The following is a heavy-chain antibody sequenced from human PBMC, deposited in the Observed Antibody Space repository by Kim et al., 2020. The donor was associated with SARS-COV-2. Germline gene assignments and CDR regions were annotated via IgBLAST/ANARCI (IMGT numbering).Heavy chain of an antibody. CDR2: IKQDGSEK. CDR3: AREDYGDYHDAFEI. Sequence: GGSLRLSCAASGFTFSSYWMSWVRQAPGKGLEWVANIKQDGSEKYYVDSVKGRFTISRDNAKNSLYLQMNSLRAEDTAVYYCAREDYGDYHDAFEIWGQGTMVTVSS. CDR1: GFTFSSYW. D-gene: IGHD4-17*01. J-gene: IGHJ3*02. V-gene: IGHV3-7*03.